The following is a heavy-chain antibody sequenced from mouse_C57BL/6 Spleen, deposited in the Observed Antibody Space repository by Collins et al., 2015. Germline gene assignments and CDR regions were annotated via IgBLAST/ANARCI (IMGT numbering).Heavy chain of an antibody. CDR1: GYTFTSYW. J-gene: IGHJ2*01. Sequence: QVQLQQPGTELVKPGASVKLSCKASGYTFTSYWMHWVKQRPGQGLEWIGNINPSNGGTNYNEKFKSKATLTVDKSSSTAYMQLSSLTSEDSSVYYCARDGWLLPCYFDYWGQGTTLTVSS. V-gene: IGHV1-53*01. CDR2: INPSNGGT. CDR3: ARDGWLLPCYFDY. D-gene: IGHD2-3*01.